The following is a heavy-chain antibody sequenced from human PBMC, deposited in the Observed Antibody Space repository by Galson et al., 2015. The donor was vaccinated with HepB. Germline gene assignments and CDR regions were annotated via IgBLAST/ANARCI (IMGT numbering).Heavy chain of an antibody. J-gene: IGHJ6*03. Sequence: SLRLSCAASGLTLDTYDISWVRQAPGRGLQWVSAISANDISTHYADPVKGRFTISRQKPKNMVILQMKRLKVEDTAVYYCAKGSPTSFFHYYMDVWGTGTTVTVAS. CDR1: GLTLDTYD. V-gene: IGHV3-23*01. CDR3: AKGSPTSFFHYYMDV. CDR2: ISANDIST. D-gene: IGHD2/OR15-2a*01.